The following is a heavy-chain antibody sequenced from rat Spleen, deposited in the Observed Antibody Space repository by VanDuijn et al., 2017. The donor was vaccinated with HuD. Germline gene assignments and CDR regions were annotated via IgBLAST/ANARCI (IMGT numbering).Heavy chain of an antibody. V-gene: IGHV5S23*01. J-gene: IGHJ3*01. CDR1: GFTFSDYN. Sequence: EVQLVESGGGLVQPGRSLKLSCAASGFTFSDYNMAWVRQAPKKGLEWVASISTGGGNTYYRDSVKGRFTISRDNAKNTLYLQMDSLRSEDTATYYCTRDQGDWFAYWGQGTLVTVSS. CDR3: TRDQGDWFAY. CDR2: ISTGGGNT.